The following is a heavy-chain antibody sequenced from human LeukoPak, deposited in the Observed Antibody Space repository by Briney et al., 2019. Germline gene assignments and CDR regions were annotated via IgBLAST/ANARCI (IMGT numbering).Heavy chain of an antibody. V-gene: IGHV3-53*01. CDR1: GFTVSSNS. CDR3: ASRKQWNKIDY. D-gene: IGHD1-1*01. Sequence: GGSLRLSCTVSGFTVSSNSMSWVRQAPGKGLGWVSFIYSDNTHYSDSVKGRFTISRDNAKNSLYLQMNSLRAEDTAVYYCASRKQWNKIDYWGQGTLVTVSS. J-gene: IGHJ4*02. CDR2: IYSDNT.